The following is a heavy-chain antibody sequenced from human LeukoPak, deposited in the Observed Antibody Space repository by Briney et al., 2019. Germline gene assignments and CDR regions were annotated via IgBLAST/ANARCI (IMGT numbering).Heavy chain of an antibody. CDR2: IIPIFGTA. CDR1: GGTFSSYA. D-gene: IGHD6-19*01. Sequence: SVKVSCKASGGTFSSYAISWVRQAPGQGLEWMGGIIPIFGTANYAQKFQGRVTITADESTSTAYMELSSLRSEDTAVYYCARLPGGAYSSGWYEGAFDIWGQGTMVTVSS. CDR3: ARLPGGAYSSGWYEGAFDI. J-gene: IGHJ3*02. V-gene: IGHV1-69*13.